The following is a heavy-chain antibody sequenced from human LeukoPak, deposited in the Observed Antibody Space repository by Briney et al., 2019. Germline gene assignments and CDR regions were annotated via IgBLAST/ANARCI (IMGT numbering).Heavy chain of an antibody. V-gene: IGHV3-21*01. J-gene: IGHJ4*02. CDR1: GFAFSAYS. CDR2: ISRDSKYI. Sequence: GGSLRLSCTASGFAFSAYSTNWVRQAPGKGLQWVSSISRDSKYIYYADSLKGRFTISRDNAKNSLYMQMNSLRAEDTAVYYCARSVTMTGIDYWGQGILVTVSS. CDR3: ARSVTMTGIDY. D-gene: IGHD4-17*01.